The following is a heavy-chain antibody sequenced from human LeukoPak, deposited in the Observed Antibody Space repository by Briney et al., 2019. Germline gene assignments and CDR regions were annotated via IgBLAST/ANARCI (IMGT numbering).Heavy chain of an antibody. CDR2: ISAYNGNT. J-gene: IGHJ4*02. CDR3: ARVPHSTTAVASKCYFDY. D-gene: IGHD6-19*01. CDR1: GYTFTSYG. Sequence: GASVKVSCKASGYTFTSYGISWVRQAPGQGLEWMGWISAYNGNTNYAQKLQGRVTMTTDTSTSTAYMELRSLRSDDTAGYYCARVPHSTTAVASKCYFDYWGQGTLVTASS. V-gene: IGHV1-18*01.